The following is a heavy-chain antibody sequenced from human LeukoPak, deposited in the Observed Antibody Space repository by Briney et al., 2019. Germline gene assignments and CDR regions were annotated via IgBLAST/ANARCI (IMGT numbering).Heavy chain of an antibody. J-gene: IGHJ5*02. CDR1: GGSISSYY. CDR3: ARGPEGGWFDP. CDR2: IYYSGST. Sequence: PSQTLSLTCTVSGGSISSYYWSWIRQPPGKGLEWIGYIYYSGSTNYNPSLKSRVTISVDTSKNQFSLKLSSVTAADTAVYYCARGPEGGWFDPWGQGTLVTVSS. V-gene: IGHV4-59*01.